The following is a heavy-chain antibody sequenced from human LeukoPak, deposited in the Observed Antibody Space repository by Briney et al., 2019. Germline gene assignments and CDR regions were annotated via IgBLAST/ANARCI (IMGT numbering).Heavy chain of an antibody. CDR2: ISYDGSNK. J-gene: IGHJ4*02. Sequence: GRSLRLSCAASGFIFSRYAIHWVRQAPGKGLEGVAVISYDGSNKYYADSVQGRFTFSRDNSKTTLYLQMNSLRAEDTAVYYCARGITMIVVVITESNFDYWGQGTLVTVSS. V-gene: IGHV3-30*04. D-gene: IGHD3-22*01. CDR3: ARGITMIVVVITESNFDY. CDR1: GFIFSRYA.